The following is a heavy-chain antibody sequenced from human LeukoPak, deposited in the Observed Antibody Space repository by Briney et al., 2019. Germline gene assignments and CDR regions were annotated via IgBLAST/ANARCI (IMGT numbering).Heavy chain of an antibody. V-gene: IGHV3-23*01. CDR1: GFTFSSYA. CDR2: ISGSGGST. Sequence: PGGSLRLSCAASGFTFSSYAMSWVRQAPGKGLEWVSSISGSGGSTYYADSVKGRFTISRDNSKNTLNLQMNSLRVEDTAIYYCAKANTDILVVPAAWSDYWGQGTLVTVSS. D-gene: IGHD2-2*01. CDR3: AKANTDILVVPAAWSDY. J-gene: IGHJ4*02.